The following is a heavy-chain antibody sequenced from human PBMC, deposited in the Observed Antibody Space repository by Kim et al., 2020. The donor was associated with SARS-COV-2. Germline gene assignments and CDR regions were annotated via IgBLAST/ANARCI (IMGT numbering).Heavy chain of an antibody. CDR2: GKT. J-gene: IGHJ6*03. Sequence: GKTGYAQKFQGRVTMTLNTSINTAYMELSSLRSEDTAVYYCARGLFYMDVWGKGTTVTVSS. V-gene: IGHV1-8*01. CDR3: ARGLFYMDV.